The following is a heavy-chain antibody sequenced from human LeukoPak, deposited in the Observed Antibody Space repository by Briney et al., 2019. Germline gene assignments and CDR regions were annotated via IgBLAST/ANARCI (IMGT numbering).Heavy chain of an antibody. Sequence: GGSLRLSCAASGFTFSSYGMHWVRQAPGKGLEWVAFIRYDGSNKHYADSVKGRFTISRDNSKNTLYPQMNSLRAEDTAVYYCAKLTGDYWGQGTLVTVSS. J-gene: IGHJ4*02. CDR3: AKLTGDY. CDR2: IRYDGSNK. CDR1: GFTFSSYG. D-gene: IGHD1-14*01. V-gene: IGHV3-30*02.